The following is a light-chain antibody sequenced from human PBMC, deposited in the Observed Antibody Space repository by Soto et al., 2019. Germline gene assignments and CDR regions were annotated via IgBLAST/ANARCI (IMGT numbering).Light chain of an antibody. CDR2: AAS. Sequence: DIQMTQSPSSVSASVGDRVTITCRASQGISSWLAWYQQKPGKAPNLLIYAASRLQSGVPSRFAGSGSGTHFTLTITSLQPEDVGTYFCQQSVSTPIYSFGQGTKVDIK. CDR1: QGISSW. CDR3: QQSVSTPIYS. J-gene: IGKJ2*03. V-gene: IGKV1-12*01.